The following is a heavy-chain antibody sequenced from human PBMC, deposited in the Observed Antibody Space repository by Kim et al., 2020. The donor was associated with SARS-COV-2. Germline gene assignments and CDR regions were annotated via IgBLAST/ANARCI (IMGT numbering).Heavy chain of an antibody. CDR3: ARQAYRYSSGWYHFDY. V-gene: IGHV4-39*01. Sequence: LKSRVTISVDTSKNQCSLKLSSVTAADTAVYYCARQAYRYSSGWYHFDYWGQGTLVTVSS. D-gene: IGHD6-19*01. J-gene: IGHJ4*02.